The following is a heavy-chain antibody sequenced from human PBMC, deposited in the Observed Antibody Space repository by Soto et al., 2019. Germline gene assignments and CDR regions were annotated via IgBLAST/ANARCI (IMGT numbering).Heavy chain of an antibody. D-gene: IGHD1-26*01. Sequence: QVQLQESGPGLVKPSETLSLTCSVSGGSVSSGSYYWSWIRQPPGKGLEWIGYIYYSGSTKYNPSRKSRVTISVDTSKNRFSLKLTSVTAADTAVYYCARWEGWYFDSWGQGTLVTVSS. CDR3: ARWEGWYFDS. CDR1: GGSVSSGSYY. CDR2: IYYSGST. V-gene: IGHV4-61*01. J-gene: IGHJ4*02.